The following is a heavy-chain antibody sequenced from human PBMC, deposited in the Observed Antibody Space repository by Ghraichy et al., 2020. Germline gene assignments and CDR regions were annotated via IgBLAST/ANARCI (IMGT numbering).Heavy chain of an antibody. Sequence: SETLSLTCTVSGGSISSYYWSWVRQPPGKGLEWIGYINYSGSTNYNPSLKSRVTISVDTSKNQFSLMLSSVTAADTAVYYCARGRVTPTYWGQGTLVTVSS. J-gene: IGHJ4*02. CDR3: ARGRVTPTY. CDR2: INYSGST. V-gene: IGHV4-59*01. D-gene: IGHD2-21*02. CDR1: GGSISSYY.